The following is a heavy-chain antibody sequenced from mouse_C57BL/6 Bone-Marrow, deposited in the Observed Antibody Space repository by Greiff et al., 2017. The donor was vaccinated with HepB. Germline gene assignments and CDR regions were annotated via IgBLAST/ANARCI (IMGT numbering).Heavy chain of an antibody. J-gene: IGHJ2*01. CDR1: GYTFTSYW. Sequence: QVQLQQPGAELVRPGTSVKLSCKASGYTFTSYWMHWVKQRPGQGLGWIGVIDPSDSYTNYNQKFKGKATLTVDTSSSTAYMQLSSLTSEDSAVYYCARNKGYWGQGTTLTVSS. CDR2: IDPSDSYT. CDR3: ARNKGY. V-gene: IGHV1-59*01.